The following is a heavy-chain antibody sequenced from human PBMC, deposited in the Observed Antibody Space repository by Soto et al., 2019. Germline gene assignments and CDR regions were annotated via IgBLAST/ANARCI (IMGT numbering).Heavy chain of an antibody. Sequence: PGESLKISYKTSGYSFTSYWIGWVRQMPGKGLEWMGIIYPGDSDTRYSPSFQGQVTISADKSISTSYLRGISLKASDTAMYSCERQYYYDSSGYFAGFDYWGQGTLVTVS. CDR2: IYPGDSDT. V-gene: IGHV5-51*01. CDR1: GYSFTSYW. CDR3: ERQYYYDSSGYFAGFDY. J-gene: IGHJ4*02. D-gene: IGHD3-22*01.